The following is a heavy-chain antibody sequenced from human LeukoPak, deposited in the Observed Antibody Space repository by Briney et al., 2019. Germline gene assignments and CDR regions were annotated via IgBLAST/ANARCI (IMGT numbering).Heavy chain of an antibody. D-gene: IGHD6-19*01. J-gene: IGHJ5*02. CDR3: AKKTREQWLDYNWFDP. CDR1: GLACSSYA. V-gene: IGHV3-23*01. CDR2: ISGGGGSK. Sequence: VVSLRLGCTPAGLACSSYAMSWVRQAPVNGLDWVSGISGGGGSKYYAASVKGRFTTSRDNSKNSLYLQMNSLRAEDTAVYYCAKKTREQWLDYNWFDPWGQGTLVTVSS.